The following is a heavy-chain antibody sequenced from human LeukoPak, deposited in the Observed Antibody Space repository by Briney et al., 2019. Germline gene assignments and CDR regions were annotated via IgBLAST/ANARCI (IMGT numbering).Heavy chain of an antibody. D-gene: IGHD1-26*01. V-gene: IGHV4-59*01. CDR2: IYYSGST. CDR3: ARARIVGATCFDY. J-gene: IGHJ4*02. Sequence: SETLSLTCTVSGGSISSYYWSWIRQPPGKGLEWIGYIYYSGSTNYNPSLKSRVTISVDTSKNQFSLKLSSVTAADTAVYYCARARIVGATCFDYWGQGTLVTVSS. CDR1: GGSISSYY.